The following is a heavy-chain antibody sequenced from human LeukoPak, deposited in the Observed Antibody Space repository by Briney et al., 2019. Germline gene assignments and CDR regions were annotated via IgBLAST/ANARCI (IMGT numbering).Heavy chain of an antibody. CDR2: INPNSGGT. V-gene: IGHV1-2*06. CDR1: GYIFTDYH. D-gene: IGHD3-10*01. CDR3: ATPGGILWFGDQDGVDV. Sequence: GASVKVSRKASGYIFTDYHIHWVRQAPGQGLEWMGRINPNSGGTTYAQKFQDRVTMTRDTSINTAYMELNRLNSDDTAIYYCATPGGILWFGDQDGVDVWGHGTTVAVSS. J-gene: IGHJ6*02.